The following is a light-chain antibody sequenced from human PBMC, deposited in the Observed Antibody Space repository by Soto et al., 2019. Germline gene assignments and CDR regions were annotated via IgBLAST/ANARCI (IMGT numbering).Light chain of an antibody. CDR3: SSYTSGFYV. Sequence: QSALTQPASLSVSPGQSITISCTGTSSDVGGYNYVSWYQQHPGKAPKLMIYDVSDRPSGVSNRFSGSKSGNTASLTISGLQAEDEADYYCSSYTSGFYVFGTGTKVTVL. J-gene: IGLJ1*01. CDR2: DVS. V-gene: IGLV2-14*01. CDR1: SSDVGGYNY.